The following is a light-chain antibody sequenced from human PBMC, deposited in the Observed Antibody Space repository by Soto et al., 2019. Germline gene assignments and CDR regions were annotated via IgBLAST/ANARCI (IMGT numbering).Light chain of an antibody. CDR2: RIS. CDR3: MQNKQFPLT. Sequence: DIVMTQTPLSSPVTLGQPASISCRSSQSLVHLDGNTYLSWLQQRPGQPPRVLIYRISERFSGVPDSVSCIGAVTDFTLKIRRVEAEDVGVYYCMQNKQFPLTFGQGKRLEIK. J-gene: IGKJ5*01. V-gene: IGKV2-24*01. CDR1: QSLVHLDGNTY.